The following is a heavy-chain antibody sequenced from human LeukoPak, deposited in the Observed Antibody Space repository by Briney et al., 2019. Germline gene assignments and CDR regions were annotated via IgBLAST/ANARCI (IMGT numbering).Heavy chain of an antibody. CDR2: IYYSGST. D-gene: IGHD3-3*01. V-gene: IGHV4-59*01. J-gene: IGHJ5*02. Sequence: SETLSLTCTVSGGSISSYYWSWIRQPPGKGLEWIGYIYYSGSTNYNPSLKSRVTISVDTSKNQFSLKLSSVTAADTAVYYCARATPYYGDFWSGANWFDPWGQGTLVTVSS. CDR3: ARATPYYGDFWSGANWFDP. CDR1: GGSISSYY.